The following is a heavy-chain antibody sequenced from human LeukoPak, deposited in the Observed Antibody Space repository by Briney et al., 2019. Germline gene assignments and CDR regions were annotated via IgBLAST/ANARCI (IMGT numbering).Heavy chain of an antibody. D-gene: IGHD3-22*01. CDR3: ARESYYYDSKFDY. V-gene: IGHV1-46*01. Sequence: GASVKVSCKASGYTFTSYYMHLVRQAPGPGIEWMGIINPSGGSTSYAQKFQGRVTMTRDTSTSTVYMELSSLRSEDTAVYYCARESYYYDSKFDYWGQGTLVTVSS. J-gene: IGHJ4*02. CDR2: INPSGGST. CDR1: GYTFTSYY.